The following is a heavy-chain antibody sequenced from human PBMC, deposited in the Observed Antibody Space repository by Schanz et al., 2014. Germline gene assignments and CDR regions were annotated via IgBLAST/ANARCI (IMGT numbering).Heavy chain of an antibody. CDR2: TSHDGSFT. J-gene: IGHJ4*02. V-gene: IGHV3-74*01. Sequence: EVQLVESEGGLVQPGGSLRLSCEGSGFSFSDSWMHWVRQAPGKGLVWVSRTSHDGSFTTFADSVKGRFTISRDNAKNALYLQMNSLRAEDTAVYYCVRDTDYHFDYWGQGTLVTVSS. CDR1: GFSFSDSW. CDR3: VRDTDYHFDY. D-gene: IGHD4-17*01.